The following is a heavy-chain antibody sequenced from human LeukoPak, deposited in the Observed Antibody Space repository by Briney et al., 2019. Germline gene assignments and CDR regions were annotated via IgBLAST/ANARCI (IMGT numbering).Heavy chain of an antibody. D-gene: IGHD3-16*01. J-gene: IGHJ5*02. CDR1: GLTLSNYW. Sequence: GGSLRLSGAASGLTLSNYWMSWVRQAPGKGLEWVANIKQDGSEKYYVDSVKGRFTVSRDKAKNSLYLQMNSLRAEDTAVYYCARLSRGNCLDPWGQGTLVTVSS. V-gene: IGHV3-7*01. CDR3: ARLSRGNCLDP. CDR2: IKQDGSEK.